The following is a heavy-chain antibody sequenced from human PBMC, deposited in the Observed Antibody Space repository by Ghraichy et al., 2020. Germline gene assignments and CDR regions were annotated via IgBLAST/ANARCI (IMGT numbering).Heavy chain of an antibody. V-gene: IGHV1-3*01. D-gene: IGHD1-14*01. J-gene: IGHJ3*02. CDR3: ARGTEGGDAYDI. CDR2: VYAGNGKT. Sequence: ASVKVSCKASGYTFSSYSMHWVRQAPGQSLEWMGRVYAGNGKTKYSQKFQDRVTLSRDTSAMTAYMELSRLTSEDTGVYFCARGTEGGDAYDIWGQGTTVTVSS. CDR1: GYTFSSYS.